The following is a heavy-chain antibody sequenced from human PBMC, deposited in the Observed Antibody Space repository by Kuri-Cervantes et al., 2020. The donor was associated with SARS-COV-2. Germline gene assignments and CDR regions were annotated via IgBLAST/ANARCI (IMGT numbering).Heavy chain of an antibody. Sequence: GESLKISCAASGFTFSSYAMGWVRQAPGKGLVWVSRSDSDGGSTSYADSVKGRFTISRDNAKSTLYLQMNSLRAEDTAVYYCARDRGGYCSGGSCYWQYYYYYYGMDVWGQGTTVTVSS. V-gene: IGHV3-74*01. CDR1: GFTFSSYA. CDR3: ARDRGGYCSGGSCYWQYYYYYYGMDV. CDR2: SDSDGGST. D-gene: IGHD2-15*01. J-gene: IGHJ6*02.